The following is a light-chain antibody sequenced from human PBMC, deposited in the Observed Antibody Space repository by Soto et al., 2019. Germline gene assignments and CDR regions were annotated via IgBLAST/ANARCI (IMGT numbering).Light chain of an antibody. CDR1: NIGGKS. J-gene: IGLJ3*02. CDR2: FDS. V-gene: IGLV3-21*04. Sequence: SYELTQPPSVSVAPGKTASITCRGNNIGGKSVHWYQHKPGQAPVLVIYFDSDRPSGIPERLSGSNSGNTATLTISRVEDGDEADYYGHVWDSRTDDWVFGGGTKLTVL. CDR3: HVWDSRTDDWV.